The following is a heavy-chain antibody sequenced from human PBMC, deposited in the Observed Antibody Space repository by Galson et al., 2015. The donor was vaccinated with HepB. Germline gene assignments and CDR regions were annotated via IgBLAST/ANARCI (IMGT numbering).Heavy chain of an antibody. Sequence: SLRLSCAASGFTFGDSAMSWFRQAPGTGLEWVGLVRSKAYGGTTEYAASVKGRFTISRDDSKSIAYLQINSLKTEDTAVYYCTRDHSGSYGPNRFDPWGQGTLVTVSS. CDR1: GFTFGDSA. V-gene: IGHV3-49*03. J-gene: IGHJ5*02. D-gene: IGHD1-26*01. CDR3: TRDHSGSYGPNRFDP. CDR2: VRSKAYGGTT.